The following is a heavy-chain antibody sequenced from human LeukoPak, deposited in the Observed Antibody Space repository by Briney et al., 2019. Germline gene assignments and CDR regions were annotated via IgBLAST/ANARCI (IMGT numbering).Heavy chain of an antibody. CDR2: IRYDGSNK. CDR3: AKEGGTLLWFGEYPYFDY. V-gene: IGHV3-30*02. D-gene: IGHD3-10*01. J-gene: IGHJ4*02. Sequence: GGSLTLSCAASGFTFSSYGLHWVRQAPGKWLEWVAFIRYDGSNKYYADSVKGRFTISRDNSKNTLYLQMNSLRAEDTMFYDCAKEGGTLLWFGEYPYFDYWGQGTLVTVSS. CDR1: GFTFSSYG.